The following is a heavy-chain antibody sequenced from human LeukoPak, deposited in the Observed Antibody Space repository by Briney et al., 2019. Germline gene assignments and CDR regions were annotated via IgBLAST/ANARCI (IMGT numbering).Heavy chain of an antibody. J-gene: IGHJ6*02. D-gene: IGHD3-3*01. CDR1: GFTFSSYA. Sequence: GGSLRLSCAASGFTFSSYAMSWVRQAPGKGLEWVSTINGGGVNTHYADSVGGQFTISRDNSENTLFLQMNSLRAEDTALYYCAKGSYDFYYYGMDVWGQGTTVTVSS. V-gene: IGHV3-23*01. CDR2: INGGGVNT. CDR3: AKGSYDFYYYGMDV.